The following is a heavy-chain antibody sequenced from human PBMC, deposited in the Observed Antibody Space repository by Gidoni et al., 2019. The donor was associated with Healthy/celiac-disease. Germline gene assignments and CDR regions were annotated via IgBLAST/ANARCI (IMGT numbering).Heavy chain of an antibody. J-gene: IGHJ4*02. V-gene: IGHV3-23*01. CDR2: ISGSGGST. CDR1: GFTFSSYA. CDR3: AKVGSWIQLWLYFDY. D-gene: IGHD5-18*01. Sequence: EVQLLESGGGLVQPGGSLRLSCAASGFTFSSYAMSWVRQAHGKGLEWVSAISGSGGSTYYADSVKGRFTISRDNSKNTLYLQMNSLRAEDTAVYYCAKVGSWIQLWLYFDYWGQGTLVTVSS.